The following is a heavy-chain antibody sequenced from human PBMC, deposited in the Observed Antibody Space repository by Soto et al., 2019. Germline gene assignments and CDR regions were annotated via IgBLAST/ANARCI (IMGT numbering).Heavy chain of an antibody. J-gene: IGHJ6*02. V-gene: IGHV3-15*01. CDR3: TTDLYNWTYDGDYYYGMDV. CDR2: IKSKTDGGTT. Sequence: PGGSLRLSCAASGFTFSNAWMSWVRQAPGKGLEWVGRIKSKTDGGTTDYAAPVKGRFTISRDDSKNTLYLQMNSLKTEDTAVYYCTTDLYNWTYDGDYYYGMDVWGQGTTVTVSS. CDR1: GFTFSNAW. D-gene: IGHD1-7*01.